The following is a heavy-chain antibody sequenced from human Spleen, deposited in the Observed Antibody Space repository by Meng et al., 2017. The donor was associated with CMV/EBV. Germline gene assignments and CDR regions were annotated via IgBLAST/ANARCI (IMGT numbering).Heavy chain of an antibody. D-gene: IGHD2-2*01. CDR2: IRYDGSNK. CDR3: AKGSNLGYCSSTSCYGNWFDP. CDR1: YG. J-gene: IGHJ5*02. V-gene: IGHV3-30*02. Sequence: YGMHWVCQAPGKGLEWVAFIRYDGSNKYYADSVKGRFTISRDNSKNTLYLQMNSLRAEDTAVYYCAKGSNLGYCSSTSCYGNWFDPWGQGTLVTVSS.